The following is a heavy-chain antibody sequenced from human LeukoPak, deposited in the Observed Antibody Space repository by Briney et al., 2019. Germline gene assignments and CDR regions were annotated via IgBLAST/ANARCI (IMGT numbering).Heavy chain of an antibody. J-gene: IGHJ4*02. Sequence: SETLSLTCTVSGGSISSYYWSWIRQPPGKGLEWIGYIYYSGSTKYNPSLKSRATISVDTSKNQLSLKLSSVTAADTAVYYCARGDVYFDYWGQGTLVTVSS. CDR1: GGSISSYY. CDR3: ARGDVYFDY. V-gene: IGHV4-59*01. D-gene: IGHD2-21*01. CDR2: IYYSGST.